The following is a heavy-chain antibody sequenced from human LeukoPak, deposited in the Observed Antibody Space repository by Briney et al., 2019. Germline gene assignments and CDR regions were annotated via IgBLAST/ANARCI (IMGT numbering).Heavy chain of an antibody. V-gene: IGHV4-38-2*02. D-gene: IGHD3-10*01. CDR3: ARYLGVNYGSGSYDYYYYYMDV. J-gene: IGHJ6*03. CDR2: INDSGST. CDR1: GYSISSGYY. Sequence: SETLSLTCTVSGYSISSGYYWGWIRQPPGKGLEWIGEINDSGSTNYNPSLKSRFTISVDTSDNQFSLNLSSVTAADTAVYYCARYLGVNYGSGSYDYYYYYMDVWGKGTTVSISS.